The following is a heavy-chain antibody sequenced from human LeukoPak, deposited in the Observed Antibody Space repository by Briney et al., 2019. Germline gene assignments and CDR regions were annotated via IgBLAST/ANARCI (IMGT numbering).Heavy chain of an antibody. CDR1: GFTFRSFT. J-gene: IGHJ6*02. CDR3: ARWQWLDGYYYGMDV. CDR2: IKQDGSEK. V-gene: IGHV3-7*01. D-gene: IGHD6-19*01. Sequence: GGSLRLSCVASGFTFRSFTMSWVRQAPGKGLEWVANIKQDGSEKYYVDSVKGRFTISRDNAKNSLYLQMNSLRAEDTAVYYCARWQWLDGYYYGMDVWGQGTTVTVSS.